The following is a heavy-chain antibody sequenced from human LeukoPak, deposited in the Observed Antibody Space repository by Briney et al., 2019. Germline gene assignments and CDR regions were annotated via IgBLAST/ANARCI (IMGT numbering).Heavy chain of an antibody. D-gene: IGHD6-13*01. V-gene: IGHV3-15*01. CDR2: IRGKTDGETT. J-gene: IGHJ4*02. CDR3: ILAAAGPAY. CDR1: GFAFNNAW. Sequence: GGSLRLSCAASGFAFNNAWMTWVRQAPGKGLEWVGRIRGKTDGETTDYAAPVQGRFTISRDDSKDALYLQMNSLKTEDTAVYYCILAAAGPAYWGQGTLVTVSS.